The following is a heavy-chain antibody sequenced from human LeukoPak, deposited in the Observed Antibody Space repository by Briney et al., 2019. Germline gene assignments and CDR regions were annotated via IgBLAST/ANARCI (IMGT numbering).Heavy chain of an antibody. J-gene: IGHJ4*02. CDR2: INRGGST. D-gene: IGHD3/OR15-3a*01. Sequence: SETLSLTCAVYGGSFSGYYWGWIRQPPGKGLEWIGEINRGGSTNYNPYLKSRATISIDTSRNYFSLKLTSVTAADTAVYYCARGRGTGSYFYDWGQGTLVTVPS. CDR3: ARGRGTGSYFYD. CDR1: GGSFSGYY. V-gene: IGHV4-34*01.